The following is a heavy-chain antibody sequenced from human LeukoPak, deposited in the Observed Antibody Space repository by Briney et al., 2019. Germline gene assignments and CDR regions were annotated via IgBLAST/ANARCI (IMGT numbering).Heavy chain of an antibody. CDR3: ATSRTFDY. V-gene: IGHV3-74*01. J-gene: IGHJ4*02. CDR2: IKSDGSST. Sequence: GGSLSLTCAASGFSFSSYWLHWVRQAPGKGLVWVSRIKSDGSSTSYADSVKGRFTISRDNAKNTVYLQMNSLRAEDTAVYYCATSRTFDYWGQGTLVTVSS. CDR1: GFSFSSYW.